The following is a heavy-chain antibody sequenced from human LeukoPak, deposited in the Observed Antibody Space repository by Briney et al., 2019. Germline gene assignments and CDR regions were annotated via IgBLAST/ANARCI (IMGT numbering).Heavy chain of an antibody. CDR1: GFTFSSYG. CDR3: ARDFGYSSSWAS. Sequence: HPGGSLRLSCAASGFTFSSYGMHWVRQAPGKGLEWVAVIWYDGSNKYYADSVKGRFTISRDNSKNTLYLQMNSLRAEDTAVHYCARDFGYSSSWASWGQGTLVTVSS. J-gene: IGHJ4*02. D-gene: IGHD6-13*01. CDR2: IWYDGSNK. V-gene: IGHV3-33*01.